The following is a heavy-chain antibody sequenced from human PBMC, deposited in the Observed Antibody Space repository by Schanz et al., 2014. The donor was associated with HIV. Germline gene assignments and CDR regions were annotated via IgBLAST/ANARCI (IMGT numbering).Heavy chain of an antibody. CDR3: VSRGGSSWYENWFDP. CDR1: GFTFSSYG. V-gene: IGHV3-33*03. CDR2: IWYDGSNK. J-gene: IGHJ5*02. D-gene: IGHD6-13*01. Sequence: QVQLVESGGGVVQPGRSLRLSCAASGFTFSSYGMHWVRQAPGKGLEWVAVIWYDGSNKYYADSVKGRFTISRDNAKNSLYLQMNSLRVEDTAVYYCVSRGGSSWYENWFDPWGQGTLVTVSS.